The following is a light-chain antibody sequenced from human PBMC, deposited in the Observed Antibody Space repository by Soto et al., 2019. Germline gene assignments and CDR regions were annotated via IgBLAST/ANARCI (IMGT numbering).Light chain of an antibody. CDR3: LSGHSRP. CDR2: DAS. CDR1: QGLSSY. V-gene: IGKV1-12*02. J-gene: IGKJ4*01. Sequence: DIQMTQSPSSVSASVGDRVTITCRASQGLSSYLAWYQQKPGKAPKLLIYDASNLQSGGRSRFSGSGSGTDFTLTISSLQPEDFATYFCLSGHSRPFGGGTKVEIK.